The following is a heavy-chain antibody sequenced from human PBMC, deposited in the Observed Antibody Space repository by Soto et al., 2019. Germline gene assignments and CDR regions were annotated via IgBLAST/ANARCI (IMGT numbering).Heavy chain of an antibody. J-gene: IGHJ4*02. CDR2: IYYSGST. D-gene: IGHD6-13*01. CDR3: ARSSGVAAAGLLDY. Sequence: QVQLQESGPGLVKPSQTLSLTCTVSGGSISSGGYYWSWIRQHPGKGLEWIGYIYYSGSTYYNPSLSTRVTISVDTSKNQHSITPSSVTAAYTAAYYCARSSGVAAAGLLDYWGQGTLVTVSS. V-gene: IGHV4-31*03. CDR1: GGSISSGGYY.